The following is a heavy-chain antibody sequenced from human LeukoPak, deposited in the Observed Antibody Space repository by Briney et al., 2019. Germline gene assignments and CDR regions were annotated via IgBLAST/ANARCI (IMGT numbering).Heavy chain of an antibody. CDR3: ARSPYYDFWSGYYTHAFDI. CDR2: INHSGST. Sequence: SETPSLTCAVYGGSFSGYYWSWIRQPPGKGLEWIGEINHSGSTNYNPSLKSRVTISVDTSKNQFSLKLSSVTAADTAVYYCARSPYYDFWSGYYTHAFDIWGQGTMVTVSS. J-gene: IGHJ3*02. CDR1: GGSFSGYY. V-gene: IGHV4-34*01. D-gene: IGHD3-3*01.